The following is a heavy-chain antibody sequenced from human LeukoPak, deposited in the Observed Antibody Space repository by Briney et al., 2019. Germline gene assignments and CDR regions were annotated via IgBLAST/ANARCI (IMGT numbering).Heavy chain of an antibody. V-gene: IGHV4-39*01. CDR2: IYYSGST. Sequence: SETLSLTCAVSGGSISSTSYYWAWIRQPPGKGLEWIGTIYYSGSTYHNPSLKSRVTLSVDTSGNQFSLRLSSVDAADTAVYYCAKAGVRYFDSSGLYAFDFWGQGTTVTVSS. D-gene: IGHD3-22*01. CDR1: GGSISSTSYY. J-gene: IGHJ3*01. CDR3: AKAGVRYFDSSGLYAFDF.